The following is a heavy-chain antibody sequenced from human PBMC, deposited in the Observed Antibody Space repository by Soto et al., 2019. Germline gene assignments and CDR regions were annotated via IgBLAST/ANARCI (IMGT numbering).Heavy chain of an antibody. Sequence: QVQLVESGGGVVQPGRSLRLSCAASGFTFSSYAMHWVRQAPGKGLEWVAVISYDGSNKYYADSVKGRFTISRDNSKNTLYLQMNSLRAEDTAVYYCARVGYSSSRNSHGNYFDYWGQGTLVTVSS. J-gene: IGHJ4*02. CDR1: GFTFSSYA. D-gene: IGHD6-13*01. V-gene: IGHV3-30-3*01. CDR3: ARVGYSSSRNSHGNYFDY. CDR2: ISYDGSNK.